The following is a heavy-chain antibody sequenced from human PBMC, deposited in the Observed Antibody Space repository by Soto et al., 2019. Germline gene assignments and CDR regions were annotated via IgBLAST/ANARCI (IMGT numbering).Heavy chain of an antibody. Sequence: GGSLRLSCAASGFTFSSYAMHWVRQAPGKGLEWVAVISYDGSNKYYADSVKGRFTISRDNSKNTLYLQMNILRAEDTAVYYCARGHDYWSGMDVWGQGTTVTVSS. V-gene: IGHV3-30-3*01. D-gene: IGHD4-17*01. CDR2: ISYDGSNK. CDR3: ARGHDYWSGMDV. J-gene: IGHJ6*02. CDR1: GFTFSSYA.